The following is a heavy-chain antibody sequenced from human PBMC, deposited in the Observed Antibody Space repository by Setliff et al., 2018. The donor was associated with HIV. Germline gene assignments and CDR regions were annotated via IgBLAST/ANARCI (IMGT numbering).Heavy chain of an antibody. CDR3: ARGSGSGCYLSDY. D-gene: IGHD2-15*01. CDR2: INAGDDNT. V-gene: IGHV1-3*01. CDR1: GYTFSTNA. J-gene: IGHJ4*02. Sequence: ASVKVSCKALGYTFSTNAIHWVRQAPGQRLEWMGYINAGDDNTRYSEKFQGRVTITRDTSANTAYMELRRLRAEDTAVYYCARGSGSGCYLSDYWGLGTLVTVSS.